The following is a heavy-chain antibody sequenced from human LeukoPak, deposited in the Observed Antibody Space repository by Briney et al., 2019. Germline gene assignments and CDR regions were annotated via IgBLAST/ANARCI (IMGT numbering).Heavy chain of an antibody. CDR3: ASIGDGYNNFDY. D-gene: IGHD5-24*01. V-gene: IGHV1-69*04. Sequence: GASVKVSCKASGGTFSSYAISWVRQAPGQGLEWMGRINPILGIANYAQKFQGRVTITADKSTSTAYMELSSLRSEDTAVYYCASIGDGYNNFDYWGQGTLVTVSS. CDR2: INPILGIA. J-gene: IGHJ4*02. CDR1: GGTFSSYA.